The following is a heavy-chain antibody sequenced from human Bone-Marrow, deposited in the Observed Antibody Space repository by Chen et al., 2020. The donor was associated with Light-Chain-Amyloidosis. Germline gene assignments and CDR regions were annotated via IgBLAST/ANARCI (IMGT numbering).Heavy chain of an antibody. Sequence: QVQVVQAGGEVKKPGSSVRLSCKTSGNSFRNYAINWVRQAPGQGLEWMGGIIPLFRTANYAQKSQDRVTITADESTTTSYLDLRGLTSADTAFYYCAREHESPLYVALAYWGPGTMVTVSS. J-gene: IGHJ4*02. V-gene: IGHV1-69*01. CDR2: IIPLFRTA. CDR1: GNSFRNYA. CDR3: AREHESPLYVALAY. D-gene: IGHD3-10*02.